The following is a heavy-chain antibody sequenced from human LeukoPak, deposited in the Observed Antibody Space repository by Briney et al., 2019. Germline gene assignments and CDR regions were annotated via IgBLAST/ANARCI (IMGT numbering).Heavy chain of an antibody. CDR1: AYSISSGYF. D-gene: IGHD3-10*01. Sequence: PSETLSLTSTVSAYSISSGYFWRWMRRPPGKGLEWIGSIYQNETAPYNSSLKSRFTISADTSTNHVSLTLTSVTAADTAVYYCASFYGSGFSFDYWGQGTLVTVSS. J-gene: IGHJ4*02. V-gene: IGHV4-38-2*02. CDR2: IYQNETA. CDR3: ASFYGSGFSFDY.